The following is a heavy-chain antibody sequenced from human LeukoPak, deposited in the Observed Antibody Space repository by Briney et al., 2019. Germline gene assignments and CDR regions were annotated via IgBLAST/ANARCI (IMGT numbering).Heavy chain of an antibody. D-gene: IGHD3-22*01. Sequence: ASVKISCKVSGYTFTDYYMHWVQQAPGKGLEWMGPVDPEDGETIYAEKFQGRVTITADTSTDTAYMELSSLRSEDTAVYCCATGASSGYPTTGVTAEYFQHWGQGTLVTVSS. CDR2: VDPEDGET. CDR3: ATGASSGYPTTGVTAEYFQH. J-gene: IGHJ1*01. V-gene: IGHV1-69-2*01. CDR1: GYTFTDYY.